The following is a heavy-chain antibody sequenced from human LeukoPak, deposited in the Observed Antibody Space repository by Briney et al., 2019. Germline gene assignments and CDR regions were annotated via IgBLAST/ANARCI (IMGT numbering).Heavy chain of an antibody. J-gene: IGHJ3*02. CDR1: GFTFSSYA. Sequence: GGSLRLSCAASGFTFSSYAMSWVRQAPGKGLEWVSAISSSGGSTYYADSVKGRFTISRDNSKNTLCLQMNSLRAEDTAVYYCARRYCSGGSCYSDDAFDIWGQGTMVTVSS. CDR3: ARRYCSGGSCYSDDAFDI. CDR2: ISSSGGST. V-gene: IGHV3-23*01. D-gene: IGHD2-15*01.